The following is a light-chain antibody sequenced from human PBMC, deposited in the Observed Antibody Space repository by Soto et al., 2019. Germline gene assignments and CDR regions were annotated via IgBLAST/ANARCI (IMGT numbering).Light chain of an antibody. V-gene: IGKV3-15*01. J-gene: IGKJ1*01. CDR3: QQYNTWWT. CDR2: GAS. CDR1: QSVSNN. Sequence: EIVMTQSPATLSVSPGERATLSCRASQSVSNNYLAWYQQKPGQAPRLLIYGASTRPTGIPARFSGSGSGTDFTLTISGLQPDDLATYYCQQYNTWWTFGQGTKVDIK.